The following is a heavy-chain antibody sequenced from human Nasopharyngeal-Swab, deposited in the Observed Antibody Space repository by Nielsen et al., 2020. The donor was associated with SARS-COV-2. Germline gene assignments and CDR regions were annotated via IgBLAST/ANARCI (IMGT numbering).Heavy chain of an antibody. Sequence: GESLKISCAASGFTFTSYAMHWVRQAPGKGLEWVAVISYDGSSSYYADSVKGRFIISRDNSKNTLYLRMNSLRAEDTAVYYCARGNGSYYLYIWDNWGQGTLATVSS. J-gene: IGHJ4*02. D-gene: IGHD1-26*01. CDR2: ISYDGSSS. CDR3: ARGNGSYYLYIWDN. V-gene: IGHV3-30*04. CDR1: GFTFTSYA.